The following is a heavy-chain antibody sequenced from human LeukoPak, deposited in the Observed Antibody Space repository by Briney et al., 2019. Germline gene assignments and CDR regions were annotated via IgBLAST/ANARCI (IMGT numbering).Heavy chain of an antibody. J-gene: IGHJ4*02. CDR1: GGSISSSSDY. V-gene: IGHV4-39*02. D-gene: IGHD3-22*01. CDR2: VYYSGTT. Sequence: SETLSLTCTVSGGSISSSSDYWGWIRQPPGKGLEWIGSVYYSGTTYYNPSLKSRVTISVDTSNNQFSLRLTSVTAADTAVYYCARDVRNYYDSSGYYLFDYWGQGTLVTVSS. CDR3: ARDVRNYYDSSGYYLFDY.